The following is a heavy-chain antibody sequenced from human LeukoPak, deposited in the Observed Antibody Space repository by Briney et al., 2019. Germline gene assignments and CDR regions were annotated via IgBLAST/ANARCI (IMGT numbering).Heavy chain of an antibody. CDR3: ARAGGSWYDYYFDY. D-gene: IGHD6-13*01. CDR1: GFTFSSYA. Sequence: GRSLRLSCAASGFTFSSYAMQWVRQAPGKGLEWVAVISYDGSNKYYADSVKGRFTISRDNSKNTLYLQMNSLRAEDTAVYYCARAGGSWYDYYFDYWGQGTLVTVSS. CDR2: ISYDGSNK. J-gene: IGHJ4*02. V-gene: IGHV3-30*04.